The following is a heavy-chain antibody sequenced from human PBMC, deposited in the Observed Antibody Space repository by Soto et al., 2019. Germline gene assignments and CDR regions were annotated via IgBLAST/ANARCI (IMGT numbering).Heavy chain of an antibody. Sequence: ETLSLTCTVSGDSMTSSSYYWGWIRQPPGKGLEWIGSIYYSERTSYNSGSTYYSPSLKSRVTISGDTSKSQFSLKLSSVTAADTAVYYCARHTRNQFDPWGQGTLVTVSS. CDR2: IYYSERTSYNSGST. CDR3: ARHTRNQFDP. CDR1: GDSMTSSSYY. V-gene: IGHV4-39*01. J-gene: IGHJ5*02.